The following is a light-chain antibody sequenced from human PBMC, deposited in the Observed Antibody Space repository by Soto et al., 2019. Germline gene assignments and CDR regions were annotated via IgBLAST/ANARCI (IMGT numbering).Light chain of an antibody. V-gene: IGLV1-44*01. J-gene: IGLJ2*01. Sequence: QSVLTQLPSASGTPGQRVTISCSGSSSNIGSNPVNWYQQLPGTAPKLLIYGNHQRPSGVPDRFSGSKSVTSASLAISGLQSEDEADYYCAAWDDSLGILVFGGGTKVTVL. CDR3: AAWDDSLGILV. CDR2: GNH. CDR1: SSNIGSNP.